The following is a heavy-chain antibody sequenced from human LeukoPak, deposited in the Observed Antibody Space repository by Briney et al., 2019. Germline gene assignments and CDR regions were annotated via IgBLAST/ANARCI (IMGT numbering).Heavy chain of an antibody. D-gene: IGHD6-19*01. J-gene: IGHJ4*02. Sequence: GGSLRLSCAASGFTFCSYGMHWVRQAPGKGLEWVAAILYDGSNEYYADSVKGRFTISRDNSKNTLYLQMNSLRAEDTGVYYCAKGAVAGAGFDYWGQGTLVTVSS. V-gene: IGHV3-30*18. CDR2: ILYDGSNE. CDR3: AKGAVAGAGFDY. CDR1: GFTFCSYG.